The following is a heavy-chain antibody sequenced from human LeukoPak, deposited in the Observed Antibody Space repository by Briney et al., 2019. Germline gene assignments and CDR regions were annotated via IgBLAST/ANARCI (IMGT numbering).Heavy chain of an antibody. CDR2: IKTDGSVT. CDR3: ARVPLGAYYFDS. Sequence: GGSLRLSCAASGFIFSSYWMHWVRQVPGKGLVWVARIKTDGSVTSYADSVKGRVTISRDNAESTLYLQMNSLRAEDTAAYYCARVPLGAYYFDSWGQGTLVTVSS. J-gene: IGHJ4*02. D-gene: IGHD3-16*01. CDR1: GFIFSSYW. V-gene: IGHV3-74*01.